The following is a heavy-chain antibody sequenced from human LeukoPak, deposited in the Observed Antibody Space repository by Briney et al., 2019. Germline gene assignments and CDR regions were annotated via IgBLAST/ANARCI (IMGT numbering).Heavy chain of an antibody. V-gene: IGHV3-21*01. CDR1: GFTFGSYS. CDR2: ISSSSSYI. CDR3: ARDSDEQLNFDY. J-gene: IGHJ4*02. D-gene: IGHD6-13*01. Sequence: GGSLRLSCAASGFTFGSYSMNWVRQAPGKGLEWVSSISSSSSYIYYADSVKGRFTISRDNAKNSLYLQMNSLRAEDTAVYYCARDSDEQLNFDYWGQGTLVTVSS.